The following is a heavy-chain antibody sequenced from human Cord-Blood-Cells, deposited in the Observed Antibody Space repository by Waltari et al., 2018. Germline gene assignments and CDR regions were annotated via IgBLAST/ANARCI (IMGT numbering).Heavy chain of an antibody. CDR1: GGTFRSYA. V-gene: IGHV1-69*12. J-gene: IGHJ3*02. CDR2: IIPIFGTA. Sequence: VQLVQSGAEVKKPGSSAKVSCKASGGTFRSYAISWDRPGPGQGLGWMGGIIPIFGTANYAQKFQGRVTITADESTSTAYMELSSLRSEDTAVYYCARTKYYDFWSGYYAFDIWGQGTMVTVSS. CDR3: ARTKYYDFWSGYYAFDI. D-gene: IGHD3-3*01.